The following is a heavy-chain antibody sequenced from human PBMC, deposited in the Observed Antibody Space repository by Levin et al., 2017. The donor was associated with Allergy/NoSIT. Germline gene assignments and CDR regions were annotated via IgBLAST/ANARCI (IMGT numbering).Heavy chain of an antibody. J-gene: IGHJ4*01. D-gene: IGHD3-3*01. V-gene: IGHV3-23*01. CDR1: GFTFSTRA. CDR2: ITGDGEDT. Sequence: GGSLRLSCAASGFTFSTRAMTWVRQAPGKGLEWVSGITGDGEDTHYADSVKGRFTISRDNSKNMVFLQMNRLRVDDSAIYFCAKGKTIFGVGRLDFWGHGTLVSVSS. CDR3: AKGKTIFGVGRLDF.